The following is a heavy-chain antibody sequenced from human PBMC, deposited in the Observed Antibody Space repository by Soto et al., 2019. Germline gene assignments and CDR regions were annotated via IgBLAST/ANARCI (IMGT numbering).Heavy chain of an antibody. CDR2: IYYSGST. CDR3: ATGMITFGGVIVIPVDYYGMNV. Sequence: SETLSLTCTFSGGSISRSSYYWGWIRQPPGKGLEWIGSIYYSGSTYYNPSLKSRVTISVDTSKNQFSLKLSSVTAADTAVYYCATGMITFGGVIVIPVDYYGMNVWGQGTTVT. D-gene: IGHD3-16*02. CDR1: GGSISRSSYY. J-gene: IGHJ6*02. V-gene: IGHV4-39*01.